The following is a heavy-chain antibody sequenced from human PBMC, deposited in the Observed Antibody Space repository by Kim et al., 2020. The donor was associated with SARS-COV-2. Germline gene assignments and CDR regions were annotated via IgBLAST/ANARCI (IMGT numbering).Heavy chain of an antibody. D-gene: IGHD3-22*01. J-gene: IGHJ3*02. CDR3: ARELTPYYYDRKDYI. V-gene: IGHV3-30*07. Sequence: DSVKGRFTISRDNSKNTLYLQMNSLRAEDTAVYYCARELTPYYYDRKDYIWGQGTMVTVSS.